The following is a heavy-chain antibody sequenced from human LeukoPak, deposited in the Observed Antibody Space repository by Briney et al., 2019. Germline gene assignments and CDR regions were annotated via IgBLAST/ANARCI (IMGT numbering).Heavy chain of an antibody. V-gene: IGHV3-74*01. J-gene: IGHJ3*02. CDR2: ISSDGSSK. CDR3: ARARSSYGYGDAFDI. Sequence: PGGSLRLSCAASGFTFSSYWMHWVRQAPGKGLVWVSRISSDGSSKYYADSVKGRFTISRDNSKNTLYLQMNSLRAEDTAVYYCARARSSYGYGDAFDIWGQGTMVTVSS. CDR1: GFTFSSYW. D-gene: IGHD5-18*01.